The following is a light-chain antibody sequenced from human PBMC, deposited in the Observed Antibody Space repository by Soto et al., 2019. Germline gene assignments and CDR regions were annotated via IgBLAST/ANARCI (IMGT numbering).Light chain of an antibody. CDR1: SGHSSYA. V-gene: IGLV4-69*01. Sequence: QLVLTQSPSASASLGASAKLTCTLSSGHSSYAIAWHQQQPEKGPRYLMKLNSDGSHSKGDGIPDRFSGSSSGAERYLTISSLQSEDEADYYCQTWGTGTLYVFGTGTKVTVL. J-gene: IGLJ1*01. CDR3: QTWGTGTLYV. CDR2: LNSDGSH.